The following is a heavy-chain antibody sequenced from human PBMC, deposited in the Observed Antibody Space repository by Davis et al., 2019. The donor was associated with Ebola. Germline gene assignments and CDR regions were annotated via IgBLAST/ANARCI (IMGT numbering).Heavy chain of an antibody. CDR2: MKPDGTEE. Sequence: PSETLSLTCAASGFAFSSFWMTWVRQAPGKGLEWVANMKPDGTEEYYVDSVKGRFTISRDNAKNSVYLQLVSLRAEDTAVYYCARDAATKAFDYWGQGTPVTVSS. D-gene: IGHD1-14*01. V-gene: IGHV3-7*01. J-gene: IGHJ4*02. CDR1: GFAFSSFW. CDR3: ARDAATKAFDY.